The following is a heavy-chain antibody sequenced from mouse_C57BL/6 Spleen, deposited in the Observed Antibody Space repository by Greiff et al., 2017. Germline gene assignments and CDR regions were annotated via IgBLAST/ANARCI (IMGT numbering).Heavy chain of an antibody. J-gene: IGHJ3*01. CDR1: GYTFTDYE. CDR3: TRSGGSSYGLPFAY. D-gene: IGHD1-1*01. Sequence: VQLQQSGAELVRPGASVTLSCKASGYTFTDYEMHWVKQTPVHGLEWIGAIDPETGGTAYNQKFKGKAILTADKSSSTAYMELRSLTSEDSAVYYCTRSGGSSYGLPFAYWGQGTLVTVSA. CDR2: IDPETGGT. V-gene: IGHV1-15*01.